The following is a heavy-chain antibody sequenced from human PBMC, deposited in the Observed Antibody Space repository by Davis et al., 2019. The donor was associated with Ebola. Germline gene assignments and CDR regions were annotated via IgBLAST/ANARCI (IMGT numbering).Heavy chain of an antibody. V-gene: IGHV4-39*02. CDR3: ARDHGGGRMDV. CDR1: GVSLTSTTYY. Sequence: MPSETLSLTCTVSGVSLTSTTYYWAWIRQPPGKGLEWIGSIYSTGGTHYNPSLKSQFTLSVDTSKNQFSLRLNSVTAADTAVYYCARDHGGGRMDVWGQGTTVTVSS. D-gene: IGHD3-16*01. CDR2: IYSTGGT. J-gene: IGHJ6*02.